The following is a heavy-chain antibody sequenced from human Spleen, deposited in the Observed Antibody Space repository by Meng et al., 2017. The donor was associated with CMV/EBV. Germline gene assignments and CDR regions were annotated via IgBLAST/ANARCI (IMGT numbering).Heavy chain of an antibody. Sequence: GESLKISCAASGFTFSSYAMSWVRQAPGKGLEWVSGINWNGGSTGYADSVKGRFTISRDNAKNSLYLQMNSLRAEDTALYYCARDKDPMGYYYGMDVWGQGTTVTVSS. J-gene: IGHJ6*02. CDR3: ARDKDPMGYYYGMDV. V-gene: IGHV3-20*04. CDR1: GFTFSSYA. CDR2: INWNGGST.